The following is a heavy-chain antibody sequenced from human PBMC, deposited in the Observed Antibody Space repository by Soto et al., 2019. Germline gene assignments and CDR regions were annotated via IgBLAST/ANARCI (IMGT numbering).Heavy chain of an antibody. V-gene: IGHV5-51*01. J-gene: IGHJ4*02. CDR2: IYPGDSDT. CDR3: ERHGEVDTAMVPHY. Sequence: PGDSLKISCKGSGYSFTSYWIGWVRQMPGKGLEWMGIIYPGDSDTRYSPSFQGQVTISADKSISTAYLQWSSLKASGTAMYYCERHGEVDTAMVPHYWGQGPLVTVSS. CDR1: GYSFTSYW. D-gene: IGHD5-18*01.